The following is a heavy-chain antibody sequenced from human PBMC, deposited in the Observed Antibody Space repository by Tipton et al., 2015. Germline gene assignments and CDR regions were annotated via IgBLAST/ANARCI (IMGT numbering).Heavy chain of an antibody. V-gene: IGHV4-38-2*01. CDR3: ASLLLYGDYVHGLGY. CDR1: GYSISSGYY. CDR2: IYHSGST. D-gene: IGHD4-17*01. J-gene: IGHJ4*02. Sequence: TLSLTCAVSGYSISSGYYWGWIRQPPGKGLEWIGSIYHSGSTYYNPSLKSRVTMSVDTSNNHFSLRLTSLTASDTAVYYCASLLLYGDYVHGLGYWGRGTLVTVSS.